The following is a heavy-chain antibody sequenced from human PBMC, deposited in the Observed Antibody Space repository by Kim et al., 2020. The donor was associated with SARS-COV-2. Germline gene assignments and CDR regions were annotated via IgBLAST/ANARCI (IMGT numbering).Heavy chain of an antibody. D-gene: IGHD3-3*01. V-gene: IGHV6-1*01. CDR3: ARVFDFWSGSTYNWFDP. J-gene: IGHJ5*02. CDR2: TYYRSKWYN. Sequence: SQTLSLTCAISGDCVSSNSAAWNWIRQSPSRGLEWLGRTYYRSKWYNDYAVSVKSRITINPDTSKNQFSLQLNSVTPEDTAVYYCARVFDFWSGSTYNWFDPWGQGTLVTVSS. CDR1: GDCVSSNSAA.